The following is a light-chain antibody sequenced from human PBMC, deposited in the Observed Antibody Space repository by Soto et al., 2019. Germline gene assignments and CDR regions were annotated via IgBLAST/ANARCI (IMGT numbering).Light chain of an antibody. Sequence: QSVLAQPASVSGSPGQSITISCTGTSSDVGGYNYVSWYQQHPGKAPKLMIHEVSNRPSGVSNRFSGSKSGNTASLTISGLQAEDEADYSCSSFSSSTTLYVFGPATKVTV. J-gene: IGLJ1*01. CDR3: SSFSSSTTLYV. CDR2: EVS. CDR1: SSDVGGYNY. V-gene: IGLV2-14*01.